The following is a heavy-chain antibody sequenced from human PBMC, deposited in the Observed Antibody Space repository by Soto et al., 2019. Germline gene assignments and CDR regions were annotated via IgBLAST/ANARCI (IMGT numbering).Heavy chain of an antibody. D-gene: IGHD4-17*01. CDR3: AKDGSFYRDYAGPFFDY. CDR1: GFTFSSYC. V-gene: IGHV3-30*18. CDR2: ISYDGSNK. J-gene: IGHJ4*02. Sequence: XESLRLSFAASGFTFSSYCMHWVRQAPGKGLEWVAVISYDGSNKYYADSVKGRFTISRDNSKNTLYLQMNSLRAEDTAVYYCAKDGSFYRDYAGPFFDYWGKGT.